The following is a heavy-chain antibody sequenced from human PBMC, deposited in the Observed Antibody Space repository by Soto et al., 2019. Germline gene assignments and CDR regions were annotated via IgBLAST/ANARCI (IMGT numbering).Heavy chain of an antibody. Sequence: GGSLRLSCVVSGFTFSDYHMSWVRQAPGSGPEWITAMSGSGSTIFYAEAVKGRFSISRDNAKNSLYLQMNSLRDEDTALYFCARDPAYCGGDCLGAFDLWGPGTIVTVSS. V-gene: IGHV3-11*01. J-gene: IGHJ3*01. CDR3: ARDPAYCGGDCLGAFDL. D-gene: IGHD2-21*02. CDR1: GFTFSDYH. CDR2: MSGSGSTI.